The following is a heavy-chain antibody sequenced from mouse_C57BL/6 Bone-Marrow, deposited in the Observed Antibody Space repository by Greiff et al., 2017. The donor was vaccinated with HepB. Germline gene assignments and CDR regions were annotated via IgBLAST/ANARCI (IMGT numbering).Heavy chain of an antibody. Sequence: VKLQQSGAELARPGASVKLSCKASGYTFTSYGISWVKQRTGQGLEWIGEIYPRSGNTYYNEKFKGKATLTADKSSSTAYMELRSLTSEDSAVYFCARRDYYGSSYFDYWGQGTTLTVSS. J-gene: IGHJ2*01. D-gene: IGHD1-1*01. CDR2: IYPRSGNT. CDR1: GYTFTSYG. CDR3: ARRDYYGSSYFDY. V-gene: IGHV1-81*01.